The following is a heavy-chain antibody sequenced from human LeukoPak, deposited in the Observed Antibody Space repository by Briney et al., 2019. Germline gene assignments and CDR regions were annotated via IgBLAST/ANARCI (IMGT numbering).Heavy chain of an antibody. Sequence: GGSLRLSCAASGFTFSSYAMSWVRQAPGKGLEWVSAISGSGGSTYYADSVKGQFTISRDNSKNTLYLQMNSLRAEDTAVYYCAKGGRGDYYDSSGYYLAGYFDYWGQGTLVTVSS. CDR1: GFTFSSYA. V-gene: IGHV3-23*01. CDR2: ISGSGGST. CDR3: AKGGRGDYYDSSGYYLAGYFDY. D-gene: IGHD3-22*01. J-gene: IGHJ4*02.